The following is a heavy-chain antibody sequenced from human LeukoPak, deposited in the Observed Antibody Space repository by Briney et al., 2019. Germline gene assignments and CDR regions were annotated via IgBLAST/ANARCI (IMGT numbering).Heavy chain of an antibody. CDR1: GFTFSSYA. V-gene: IGHV3-23*01. D-gene: IGHD2-2*01. CDR2: ISGSGGST. CDR3: AKVPAALVYYYYYMDV. Sequence: GGSLRLSCAASGFTFSSYAMSWVRQAPGKGLEWVSAISGSGGSTYYADSVKGRFTISRDNSKNTLYLQMNSLRAEDTAVYYCAKVPAALVYYYYYMDVWGKGTPVTVSS. J-gene: IGHJ6*03.